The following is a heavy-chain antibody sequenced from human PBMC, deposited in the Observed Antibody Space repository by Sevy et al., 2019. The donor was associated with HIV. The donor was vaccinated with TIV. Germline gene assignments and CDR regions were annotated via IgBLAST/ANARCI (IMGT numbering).Heavy chain of an antibody. CDR3: ASFEVTVFNEHFDY. Sequence: GGSLRLSCAASGFTFSSYEMNWVRQAPGKGLEWVSYISSSGSTIYYADSVKGRFTISRDNAKNSLYLQMNSLRAEDTAVYYCASFEVTVFNEHFDYWGQGTLVTVSS. V-gene: IGHV3-48*03. J-gene: IGHJ4*02. D-gene: IGHD2-21*02. CDR2: ISSSGSTI. CDR1: GFTFSSYE.